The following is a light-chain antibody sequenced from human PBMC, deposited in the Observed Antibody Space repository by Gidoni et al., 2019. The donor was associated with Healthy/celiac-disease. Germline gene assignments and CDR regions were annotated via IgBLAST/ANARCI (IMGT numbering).Light chain of an antibody. CDR3: QQRSNWPPLT. Sequence: EIVLTQSPATLSLSPGERATLSCRASQSVSSYLAWYQQKPGQAPRLLIYEASNRATGIPARFSGSGSGTDFTLTISSLELEDFAVYYCQQRSNWPPLTFGGXTKVEIK. J-gene: IGKJ4*01. CDR1: QSVSSY. V-gene: IGKV3-11*01. CDR2: EAS.